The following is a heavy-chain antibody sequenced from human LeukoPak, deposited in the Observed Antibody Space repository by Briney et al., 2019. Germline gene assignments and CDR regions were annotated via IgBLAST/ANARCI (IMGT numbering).Heavy chain of an antibody. CDR2: TDTSGRYV. V-gene: IGHV3-21*06. CDR3: ARGRSITLLRGVAMSDGFDI. J-gene: IGHJ3*02. Sequence: PGGSLRLSCAASGFTFSNYGMNWVRQAPGKGLEWVSFTDTSGRYVYYGDSVKGRFTIPRDNAKNLLFLQMNGLRAEDTALYYCARGRSITLLRGVAMSDGFDIWGQGAMVAVS. CDR1: GFTFSNYG. D-gene: IGHD3-10*01.